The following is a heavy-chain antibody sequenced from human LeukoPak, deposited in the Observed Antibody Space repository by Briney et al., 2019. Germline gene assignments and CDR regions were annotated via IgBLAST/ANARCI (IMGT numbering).Heavy chain of an antibody. J-gene: IGHJ4*02. D-gene: IGHD3-9*01. CDR2: INHSGST. CDR1: GGSFSGYY. Sequence: PSETLSLTCAVYGGSFSGYYWSWIRQPPGKGLEWIGEINHSGSTNYNPSLKSRVTISVDTSKNQFSLKLSSVTAADTAVYYCARSRRRLTGYYTDWGQGTLVTVSS. CDR3: ARSRRRLTGYYTD. V-gene: IGHV4-34*01.